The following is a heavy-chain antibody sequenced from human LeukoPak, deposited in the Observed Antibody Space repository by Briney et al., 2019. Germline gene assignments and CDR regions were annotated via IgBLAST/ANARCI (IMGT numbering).Heavy chain of an antibody. CDR1: GGSISPYY. V-gene: IGHV4-59*01. J-gene: IGHJ4*01. Sequence: SETLSLTCTVSGGSISPYYWSWIRQPPGKGLEWIGYVYYSGRTTYNPSLKSRVTISVDTSKNQFSLKLSSVTAADTAVYYCARDGRGYVDSFDYRGQGTLVTVSS. CDR3: ARDGRGYVDSFDY. D-gene: IGHD3-16*01. CDR2: VYYSGRT.